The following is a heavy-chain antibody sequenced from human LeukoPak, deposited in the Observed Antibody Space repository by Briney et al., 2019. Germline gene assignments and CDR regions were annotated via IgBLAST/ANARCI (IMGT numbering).Heavy chain of an antibody. Sequence: GESLKISCKGSGYGFTSYWIGWVRQMPGKGLEWMGIIYPGDSDTRYSPSFQGQVTISADKSISTAYLQWSSLKASDTAMYYCARGRDILTGYYTYYFDYWGQGTLVTVSS. CDR1: GYGFTSYW. D-gene: IGHD3-9*01. CDR2: IYPGDSDT. V-gene: IGHV5-51*01. CDR3: ARGRDILTGYYTYYFDY. J-gene: IGHJ4*02.